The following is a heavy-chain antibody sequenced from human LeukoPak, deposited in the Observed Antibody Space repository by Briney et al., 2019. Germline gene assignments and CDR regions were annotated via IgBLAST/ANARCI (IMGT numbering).Heavy chain of an antibody. Sequence: PSETLSLTCAVYGGSFSDYYWSWIRQPPGKGLEWIGEINHSGSTNYNPSLKSRVTISVDTSKNQFSLKLTSVTAADTAVYYCARGGYWRFDYWDQGTLVTVSS. D-gene: IGHD3-22*01. CDR3: ARGGYWRFDY. CDR2: INHSGST. J-gene: IGHJ4*02. CDR1: GGSFSDYY. V-gene: IGHV4-34*01.